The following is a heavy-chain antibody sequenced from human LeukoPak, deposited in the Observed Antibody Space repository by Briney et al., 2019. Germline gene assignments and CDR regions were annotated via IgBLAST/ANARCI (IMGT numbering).Heavy chain of an antibody. J-gene: IGHJ4*02. CDR3: ARTPDIVVVVAATFDY. CDR2: ISYDGSNK. Sequence: PGGSLRLSCAASGFTFSSYAMHWLRQAPGKGLEWVAVISYDGSNKYYADSVKGRFTISRDNSKNTLYLQMNSLRAEDTAVYYCARTPDIVVVVAATFDYWGQGTLVTVSS. V-gene: IGHV3-30-3*01. D-gene: IGHD2-15*01. CDR1: GFTFSSYA.